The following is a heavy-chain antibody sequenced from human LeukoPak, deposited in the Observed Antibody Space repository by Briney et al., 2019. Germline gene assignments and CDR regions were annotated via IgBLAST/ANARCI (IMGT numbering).Heavy chain of an antibody. J-gene: IGHJ4*02. Sequence: GGSLRLSCAASGFTFSNYGMHWVRQAPGKGLEWVALIWYDGNNKYYADSVKGRFTVSRDNSKNTLYLQMNSLRAEDTAVYYCAKAITLVRGVIIGADYWGQGTLVTVSS. CDR3: AKAITLVRGVIIGADY. CDR2: IWYDGNNK. CDR1: GFTFSNYG. V-gene: IGHV3-33*06. D-gene: IGHD3-10*01.